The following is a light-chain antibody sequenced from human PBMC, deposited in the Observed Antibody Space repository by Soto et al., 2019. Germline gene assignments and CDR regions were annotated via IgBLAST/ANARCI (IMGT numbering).Light chain of an antibody. V-gene: IGLV2-8*01. CDR1: SSDVGGYNY. Sequence: QSALTQPPSASGSPGQSVTISCTGTSSDVGGYNYVSWYQQHPGKAPKLIICEVSKRPSGVPDRFSGSKSGNTASLTVSGLQTEDAADYYCSSYAGSNNVLFGGGTKLTVL. CDR3: SSYAGSNNVL. J-gene: IGLJ2*01. CDR2: EVS.